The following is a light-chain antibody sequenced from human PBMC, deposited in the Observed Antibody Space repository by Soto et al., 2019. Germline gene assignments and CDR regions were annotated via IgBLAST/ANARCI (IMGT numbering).Light chain of an antibody. J-gene: IGLJ1*01. CDR1: SSDVGGYNY. CDR2: DVS. V-gene: IGLV2-14*01. CDR3: SSYTSSSLYV. Sequence: QSALTQPASVSGSPGQSITISCTGTSSDVGGYNYVSWYQQHPGKAPKLMIYDVSNRTSGVSNRFSGSKSGNTASLTISGVQAEDEADYYCSSYTSSSLYVFGSGTKLTVL.